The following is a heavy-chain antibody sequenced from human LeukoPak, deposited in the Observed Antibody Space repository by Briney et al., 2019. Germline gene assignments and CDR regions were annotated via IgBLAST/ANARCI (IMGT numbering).Heavy chain of an antibody. D-gene: IGHD6-6*01. V-gene: IGHV3-23*01. CDR1: GFTFSSYA. CDR3: ASRAASSSYYFDY. J-gene: IGHJ4*02. Sequence: GALRLSCAASGFTFSSYAMSWVRQAPGKGLEWVSAISGSGGSTYYADSVKGRFTISRDNSKNTLYLQMNSLRAEDTAVYYCASRAASSSYYFDYWGQGTLVTVSS. CDR2: ISGSGGST.